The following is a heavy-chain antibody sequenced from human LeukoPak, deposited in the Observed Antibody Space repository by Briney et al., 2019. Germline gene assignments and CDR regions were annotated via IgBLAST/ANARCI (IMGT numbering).Heavy chain of an antibody. Sequence: SVKVSCKASGGTFSSYAISWVRQAPGQGLEWMGWIIPIFGTANYAQKFQGRVTITADESTSTAYMELSSLRSVDTAVYYCARYGYSYGQDDFDYWGQGTLVTVSS. D-gene: IGHD5-18*01. CDR1: GGTFSSYA. CDR2: IIPIFGTA. CDR3: ARYGYSYGQDDFDY. J-gene: IGHJ4*02. V-gene: IGHV1-69*13.